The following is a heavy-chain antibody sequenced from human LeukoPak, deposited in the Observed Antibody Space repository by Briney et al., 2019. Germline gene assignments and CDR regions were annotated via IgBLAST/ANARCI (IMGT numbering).Heavy chain of an antibody. CDR1: GFTFSSFA. Sequence: GGSLRLSCAASGFTFSSFAMHWVRQAPGKGLEWVALISYDGSNKYYADSVKGRFTISRDNSKNTLYLQMNSLSAEDTAVYYCARETYYGSGILILDYWGQGTLVTVSS. CDR3: ARETYYGSGILILDY. V-gene: IGHV3-30-3*01. D-gene: IGHD3-10*01. CDR2: ISYDGSNK. J-gene: IGHJ4*02.